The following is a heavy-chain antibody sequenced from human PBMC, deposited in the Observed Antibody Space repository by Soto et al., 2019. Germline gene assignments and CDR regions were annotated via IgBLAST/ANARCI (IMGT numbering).Heavy chain of an antibody. D-gene: IGHD3-9*01. CDR1: GYTFTSYD. J-gene: IGHJ6*03. V-gene: IGHV1-8*01. CDR3: ARAAGYYSYYYMDV. CDR2: MNPNSGNT. Sequence: ASVKVSCKASGYTFTSYDINWVRQATGQGLEWMGWMNPNSGNTGYAQKFQGRVTMTRNTSISTAYMELSSLRSEDTAVYYCARAAGYYSYYYMDVWGKGTTVTVSS.